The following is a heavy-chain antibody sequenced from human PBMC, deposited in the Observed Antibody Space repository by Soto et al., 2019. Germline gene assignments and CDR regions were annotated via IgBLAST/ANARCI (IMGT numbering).Heavy chain of an antibody. J-gene: IGHJ3*02. D-gene: IGHD3-22*01. Sequence: PGGSLRLSCVASGFSFSSNWMSWVRQTPGKGLEWVANINEDGSEKYSVDSVRGRFTISRDNTKNSLYVQMNSLRVEDTAVYYCARILEYYDSSGYYGDAYDIWGQGTRVTVSS. CDR2: INEDGSEK. CDR1: GFSFSSNW. V-gene: IGHV3-7*04. CDR3: ARILEYYDSSGYYGDAYDI.